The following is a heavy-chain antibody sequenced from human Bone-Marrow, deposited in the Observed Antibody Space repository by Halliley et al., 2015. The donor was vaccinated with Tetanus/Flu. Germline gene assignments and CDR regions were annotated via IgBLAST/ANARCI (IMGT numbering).Heavy chain of an antibody. J-gene: IGHJ5*01. CDR3: AKDVALWGDYRWGKLDS. D-gene: IGHD3-16*02. CDR2: ISFNSGTV. V-gene: IGHV3-9*01. Sequence: SLRLSCTASGFNFDDYAMHWVRQAPGRGLEWLSGISFNSGTVGYAGSLQGRFTISRDNAKNTLYLQMEGLTSEDTALYYCAKDVALWGDYRWGKLDSWGQGILVTVSS. CDR1: GFNFDDYA.